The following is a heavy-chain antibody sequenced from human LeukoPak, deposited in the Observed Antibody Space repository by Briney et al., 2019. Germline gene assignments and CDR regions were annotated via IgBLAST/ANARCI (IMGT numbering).Heavy chain of an antibody. CDR2: ISAYNGNT. V-gene: IGHV1-18*01. Sequence: GASVKVSCKASGYTFTSYGISWVRQAPGQGLEWMGWISAYNGNTNYAQKLQGRVTMTTDTSTSTAYMELRGLRSDDTAVYYCARGFGYYYDSSGYYPYYYYYYYMDVWGKGTTVTVSS. J-gene: IGHJ6*03. CDR1: GYTFTSYG. D-gene: IGHD3-22*01. CDR3: ARGFGYYYDSSGYYPYYYYYYYMDV.